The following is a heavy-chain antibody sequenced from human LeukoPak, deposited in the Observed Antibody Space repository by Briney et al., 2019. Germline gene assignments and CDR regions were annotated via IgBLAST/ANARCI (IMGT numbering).Heavy chain of an antibody. J-gene: IGHJ4*02. Sequence: KPSETLSLTCTVSGGSISSSSYYWGWIRLPPGKGLEWIGSIYYSGSTYYNPSLKSRVTISVDTSKNQFSLKLSSVTAADTAVYYCARRGYSSSWIDYWGQGTLVTVSS. CDR2: IYYSGST. D-gene: IGHD6-13*01. CDR3: ARRGYSSSWIDY. V-gene: IGHV4-39*01. CDR1: GGSISSSSYY.